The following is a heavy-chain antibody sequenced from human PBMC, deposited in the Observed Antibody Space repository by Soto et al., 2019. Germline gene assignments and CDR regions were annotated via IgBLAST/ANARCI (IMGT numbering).Heavy chain of an antibody. CDR1: GFTFSSYA. Sequence: PGGSLRLSCAASGFTFSSYAMHWVRQAPGKGLEWVAVISYDGSNKYYADSVKGRFTISRDNSKNTLYLQMKSLRAEDTAVYYCARDAPYYDYIWGSYRPQYYVAYWGRGTLVTVSS. CDR2: ISYDGSNK. J-gene: IGHJ4*02. V-gene: IGHV3-30*04. D-gene: IGHD3-16*02. CDR3: ARDAPYYDYIWGSYRPQYYVAY.